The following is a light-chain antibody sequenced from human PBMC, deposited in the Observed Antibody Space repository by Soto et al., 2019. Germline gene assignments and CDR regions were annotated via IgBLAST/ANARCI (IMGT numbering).Light chain of an antibody. CDR2: DVS. Sequence: QLVLTQPASVSGSPGQSITISCTGTSSDVGGYNYVSWYQHHPGKAPKLIIYDVSNRPSGVSNRFSGSKSGNTASLTISGLQAEDEAEYYCSSYTGSSTPVVFGGGTKVTVL. V-gene: IGLV2-14*03. CDR3: SSYTGSSTPVV. J-gene: IGLJ2*01. CDR1: SSDVGGYNY.